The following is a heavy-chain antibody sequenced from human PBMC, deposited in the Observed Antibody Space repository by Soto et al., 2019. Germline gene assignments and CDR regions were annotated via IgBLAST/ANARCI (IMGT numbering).Heavy chain of an antibody. J-gene: IGHJ4*02. CDR3: ARDGDYVWGSYRYIDY. CDR2: INPSGGST. D-gene: IGHD3-16*02. CDR1: GYTFTSYY. V-gene: IGHV1-46*01. Sequence: ASVKVSCKASGYTFTSYYMHWVRQAPGQGLEWMGIINPSGGSTSYAQKFQGRVTMTRDTSTSTVHMELSSLRSEDTAVYYCARDGDYVWGSYRYIDYWGQGTLVTVSS.